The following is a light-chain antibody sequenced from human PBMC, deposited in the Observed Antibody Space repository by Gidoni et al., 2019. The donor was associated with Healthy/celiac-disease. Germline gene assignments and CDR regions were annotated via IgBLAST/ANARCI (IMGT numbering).Light chain of an antibody. CDR2: GAS. J-gene: IGKJ4*01. Sequence: ELVMTQSPATLSVSPGDRATLSCRASQSVSRDLAWYQQKPGQAHRLLIHGASTRAPGIPARVSGSGSGTEFTLTISSLQPEDLAVYYCQWYKNWHTVTSGGGTKVEIK. CDR3: QWYKNWHTVT. CDR1: QSVSRD. V-gene: IGKV3-15*01.